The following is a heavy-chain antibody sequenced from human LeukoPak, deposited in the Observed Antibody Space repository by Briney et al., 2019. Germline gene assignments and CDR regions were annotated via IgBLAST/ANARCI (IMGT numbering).Heavy chain of an antibody. D-gene: IGHD6-19*01. CDR2: ISSSSSYI. J-gene: IGHJ4*02. CDR3: AREAGYSSGWSSQKYYFDY. Sequence: GGSLRLSCAASGFTFSSYSMNWVRQAPGKGLEWVSSISSSSSYIYYADSVKGRFTISRDNAKNSLYLQMNSLRAEDTAVYYCAREAGYSSGWSSQKYYFDYWGQGTLVTVSS. CDR1: GFTFSSYS. V-gene: IGHV3-21*01.